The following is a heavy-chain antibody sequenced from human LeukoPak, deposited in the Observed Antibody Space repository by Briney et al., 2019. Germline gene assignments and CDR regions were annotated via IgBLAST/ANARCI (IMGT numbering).Heavy chain of an antibody. J-gene: IGHJ4*02. CDR2: INCDGSNT. CDR1: GFTFSNYW. CDR3: TGLDYRADY. Sequence: GGTLRLSCAVSGFTFSNYWMHWVRQAPGKGLVGVSRINCDGSNTRYADSVEGRLTISRDNAKNTLYLQMNSLRAEDTAVYCCTGLDYRADYWGQETRDRVSS. V-gene: IGHV3-74*01. D-gene: IGHD4-11*01.